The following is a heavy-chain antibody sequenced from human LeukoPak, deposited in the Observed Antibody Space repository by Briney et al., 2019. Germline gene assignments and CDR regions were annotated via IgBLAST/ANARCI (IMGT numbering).Heavy chain of an antibody. CDR1: GGSISSYY. D-gene: IGHD2-2*02. Sequence: SETLSLTCTVSGGSISSYYWSWIRQPPGKGLEWIGYIYYSGSTNYNPSLKSRVTISVDTSKNQFSLKQSSVTAADTAVYYCARGRDDCSSTSCYTWGIYYYYYYMDVWGKGTTVTVSS. CDR2: IYYSGST. CDR3: ARGRDDCSSTSCYTWGIYYYYYYMDV. J-gene: IGHJ6*03. V-gene: IGHV4-59*01.